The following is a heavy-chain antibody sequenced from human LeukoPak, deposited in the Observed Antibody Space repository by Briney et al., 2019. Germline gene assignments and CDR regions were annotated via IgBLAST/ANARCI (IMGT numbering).Heavy chain of an antibody. CDR1: GYTFTSYY. D-gene: IGHD2-15*01. J-gene: IGHJ6*02. CDR3: ARDMVVVAATRNYYYYYGMDV. CDR2: ISPSGGST. Sequence: ASVKVSCKASGYTFTSYYMHWVRQAPGQGLEWMGIISPSGGSTSYAQKFQGRVTMTRDTSTSTVYMELSSLRSEDTAVYYCARDMVVVAATRNYYYYYGMDVWGQGTTVTVSS. V-gene: IGHV1-46*01.